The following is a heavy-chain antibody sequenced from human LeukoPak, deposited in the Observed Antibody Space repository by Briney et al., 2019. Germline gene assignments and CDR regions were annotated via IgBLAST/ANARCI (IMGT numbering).Heavy chain of an antibody. CDR1: GGPVSSGSYY. D-gene: IGHD5-18*01. Sequence: SETLSLTCTVPGGPVSSGSYYWTCIPQTAGKEMEWLGRIYISGTTNYNPSLKSRVPISLDTSKNQFSLKLSSVTAADTAVYYCARGRTADYYQYYMDVWGTGTTVTVSS. V-gene: IGHV4-61*02. J-gene: IGHJ6*03. CDR2: IYISGTT. CDR3: ARGRTADYYQYYMDV.